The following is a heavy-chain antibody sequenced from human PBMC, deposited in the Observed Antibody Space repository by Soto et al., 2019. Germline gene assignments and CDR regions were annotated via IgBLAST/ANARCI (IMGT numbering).Heavy chain of an antibody. CDR3: YEQSWTIYGMDV. V-gene: IGHV3-73*01. Sequence: PGGSLRLSCAASGFTFSGSTLHWVRQASGTGLEWVGRIRSKANSYATAYAASVKGRFTISRDDSKNTAYLQMNSLKTEDTAVYYCYEQSWTIYGMDVWGRGTTVTVSS. J-gene: IGHJ6*02. D-gene: IGHD5-12*01. CDR1: GFTFSGST. CDR2: IRSKANSYAT.